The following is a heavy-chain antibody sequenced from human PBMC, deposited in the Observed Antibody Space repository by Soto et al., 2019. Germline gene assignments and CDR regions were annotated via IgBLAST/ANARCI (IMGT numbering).Heavy chain of an antibody. V-gene: IGHV4-28*01. CDR3: ARREIQGPIDY. Sequence: PSETLSLTCAVSGYSISSSNWWGWIRQPPGKGLEWIGYIYYSGTTYYNPSLKSRVTMSVDTSKNQFSLKLTSVTAVDTAVYYCARREIQGPIDYWGQGRMVTVSS. CDR2: IYYSGTT. J-gene: IGHJ4*02. CDR1: GYSISSSNW. D-gene: IGHD1-26*01.